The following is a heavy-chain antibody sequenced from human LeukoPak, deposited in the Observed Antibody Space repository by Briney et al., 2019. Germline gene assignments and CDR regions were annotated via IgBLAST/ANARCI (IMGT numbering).Heavy chain of an antibody. D-gene: IGHD6-13*01. CDR2: INTDGSST. Sequence: PGGSLRLSCAASGFTFSSYWMHWVRQAPGKGLVWVSRINTDGSSTTYADSVKGRFTISRDNAKNTLYLQMNSVRAEDTAVYYCARDWGQQLVHLDYWGQGTLVTVSS. CDR1: GFTFSSYW. CDR3: ARDWGQQLVHLDY. V-gene: IGHV3-74*01. J-gene: IGHJ4*02.